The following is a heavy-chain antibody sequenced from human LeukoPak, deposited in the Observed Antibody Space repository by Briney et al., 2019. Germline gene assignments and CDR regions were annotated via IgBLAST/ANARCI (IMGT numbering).Heavy chain of an antibody. Sequence: GRSLRLSCAASGFTFSSYGMHWVRQAPGKGLEWVAVISYDGSNKYYADSVKGRFTISRDNSKNTLYLQMNSLRAEDTAVYYCAKSGGSEMATITGYWGQGTLVTVSS. CDR3: AKSGGSEMATITGY. D-gene: IGHD5-24*01. J-gene: IGHJ4*02. V-gene: IGHV3-30*18. CDR2: ISYDGSNK. CDR1: GFTFSSYG.